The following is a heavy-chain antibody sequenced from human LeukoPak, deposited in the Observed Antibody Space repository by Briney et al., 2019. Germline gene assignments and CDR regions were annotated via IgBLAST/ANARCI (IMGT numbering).Heavy chain of an antibody. CDR1: GFTFSNYG. V-gene: IGHV3-30*18. CDR3: AKAGGAYSSTYYFHY. J-gene: IGHJ4*02. Sequence: GGSLRLSCAVSGFTFSNYGMHCVRQAPGKGLEWVAFISCDGSKKYYAHSVKGPFTMARDNSKNTMYLKMNSLRAEDTAVYYCAKAGGAYSSTYYFHYWGQGTLVTVSS. D-gene: IGHD6-6*01. CDR2: ISCDGSKK.